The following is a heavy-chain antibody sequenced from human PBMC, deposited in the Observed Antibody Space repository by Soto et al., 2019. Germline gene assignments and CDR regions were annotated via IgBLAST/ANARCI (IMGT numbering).Heavy chain of an antibody. J-gene: IGHJ4*02. CDR2: ISPKSTYT. V-gene: IGHV3-11*06. CDR1: GFPVSDYY. CDR3: ARGGGGGLFEH. Sequence: QVHLVESGGGLVKPGGSLRLSCATSGFPVSDYYMSWIRQAPGKGLEWLSHISPKSTYTNYADSVKGRFTISRDNTKSSLFLQMNSLGVEETAVYYCARGGGGGLFEHWGQGVLVTVSS. D-gene: IGHD2-21*01.